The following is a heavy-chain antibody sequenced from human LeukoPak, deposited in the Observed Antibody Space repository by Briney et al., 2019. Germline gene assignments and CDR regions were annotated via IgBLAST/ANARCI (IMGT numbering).Heavy chain of an antibody. J-gene: IGHJ4*02. Sequence: SETLSLTCAVYGGSFSGYYWSWIRQPPGKGLEWIGEINHSGSTNYNPSLKSRVTISVDTSKNQFSLKLSSVTAADTAVYYCASKPDSSGYYVDYWGQGTPVTVSS. CDR2: INHSGST. D-gene: IGHD3-22*01. V-gene: IGHV4-34*01. CDR3: ASKPDSSGYYVDY. CDR1: GGSFSGYY.